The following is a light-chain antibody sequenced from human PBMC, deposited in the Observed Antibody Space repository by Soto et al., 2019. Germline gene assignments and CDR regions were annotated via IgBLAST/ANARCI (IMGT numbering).Light chain of an antibody. CDR3: QQYYSYWT. J-gene: IGKJ1*01. V-gene: IGKV1-5*03. CDR2: KAS. CDR1: QSINNW. Sequence: DIQMTQSPSTLSASVGDRVTITCRASQSINNWLAWYQQKPGKAPKLLMYKASILESGVPSRFSGSGSGTEVTLTISSLQPDDFATYYCQQYYSYWTFGQGTKVEIK.